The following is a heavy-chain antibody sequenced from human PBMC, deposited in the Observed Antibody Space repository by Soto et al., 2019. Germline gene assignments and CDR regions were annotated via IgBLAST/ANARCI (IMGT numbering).Heavy chain of an antibody. CDR1: GFTFSSYA. Sequence: GGSLRLSCAASGFTFSSYAMSWVRQAPGKGLEWVSAISGSGGSTYYADSVKGRFTISRDNSKNALYLQMNSLRAEDTAVYYCAKNGGTVAAENTNWFDPWGQGTLVTVPQ. CDR2: ISGSGGST. CDR3: AKNGGTVAAENTNWFDP. J-gene: IGHJ5*02. V-gene: IGHV3-23*01. D-gene: IGHD2-15*01.